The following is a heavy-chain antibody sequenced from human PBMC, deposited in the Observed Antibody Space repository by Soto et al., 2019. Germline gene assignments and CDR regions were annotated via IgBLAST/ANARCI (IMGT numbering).Heavy chain of an antibody. CDR1: GGSVSSGSYY. V-gene: IGHV4-61*01. Sequence: PSETLSLTCTVSGGSVSSGSYYWSWIRQPPGKGLEWIGYIYYSGSTNYNPSLKSRVTISVDTSKNQFSLKLSSVTAADTAVYYCARDLGTMVRGVIHYFDYWGQGTLVTVSS. CDR2: IYYSGST. D-gene: IGHD3-10*01. J-gene: IGHJ4*02. CDR3: ARDLGTMVRGVIHYFDY.